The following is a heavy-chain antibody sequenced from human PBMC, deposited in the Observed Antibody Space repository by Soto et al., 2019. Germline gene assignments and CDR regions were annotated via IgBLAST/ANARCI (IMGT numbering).Heavy chain of an antibody. J-gene: IGHJ4*02. D-gene: IGHD6-19*01. CDR2: ISGSGDTT. Sequence: VQLLDSGGGLVQPGGSLRLSRAASGFTFNNYGMSWVRQAPGKGLEWVSAISGSGDTTYYADSVKGRFTISRDNSKNALYLQMSSLRADDTAVYYCAKDSGWLHDSWGQGTLVTVSS. CDR3: AKDSGWLHDS. CDR1: GFTFNNYG. V-gene: IGHV3-23*01.